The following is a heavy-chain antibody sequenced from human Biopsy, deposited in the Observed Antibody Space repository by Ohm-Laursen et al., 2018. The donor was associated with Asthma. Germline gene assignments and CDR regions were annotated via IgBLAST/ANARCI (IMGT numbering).Heavy chain of an antibody. CDR2: INYIGST. CDR3: ARRGGVRRYFDY. D-gene: IGHD3-16*01. CDR1: GGSISSGDYY. Sequence: TLSLTCIVSGGSISSGDYYWSWVRQPPGKGLEWIGYINYIGSTYSNPCLKSRVAISLDTSKNQFTLKLSSVTAADTAMYFCARRGGVRRYFDYWGQGTLVTVSS. V-gene: IGHV4-30-4*01. J-gene: IGHJ4*02.